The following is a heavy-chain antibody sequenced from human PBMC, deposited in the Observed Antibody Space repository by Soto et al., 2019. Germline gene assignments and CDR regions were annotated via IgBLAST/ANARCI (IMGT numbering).Heavy chain of an antibody. CDR3: AQDRTAILAEVSWLES. CDR2: ISYDGSNK. V-gene: IGHV3-30*18. J-gene: IGHJ5*02. Sequence: QVLLVESEGGVVQPGGSLTLSCVGSGFTFNSHGMHWVRQAPGKGLEWVAVISYDGSNKYYEESVKGRFTISRDNSRNTVYLQLNSLRAEDTALYYCAQDRTAILAEVSWLESWGQGTLVTVSA. D-gene: IGHD5-12*01. CDR1: GFTFNSHG.